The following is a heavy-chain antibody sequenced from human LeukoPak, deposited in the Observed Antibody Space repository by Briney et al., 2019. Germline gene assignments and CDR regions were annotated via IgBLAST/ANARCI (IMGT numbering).Heavy chain of an antibody. CDR3: ARSHYDAFDI. D-gene: IGHD3-10*01. CDR1: GGSISSYY. Sequence: SETLSLTCTVSGGSISSYYWSWIRQPPGKGLEWIGYIYYSGSTNYNPSLKSRVTISIDTSKNQFSLKLSSVTAADTAVYYCARSHYDAFDIWGHGTMVTVSS. V-gene: IGHV4-59*12. CDR2: IYYSGST. J-gene: IGHJ3*02.